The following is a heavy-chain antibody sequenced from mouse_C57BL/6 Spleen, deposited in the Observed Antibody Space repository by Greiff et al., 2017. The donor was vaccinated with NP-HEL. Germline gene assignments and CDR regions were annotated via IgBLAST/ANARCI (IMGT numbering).Heavy chain of an antibody. Sequence: QVQLQQSGAELVMPGASVKLSRKASGYTFTSYWMHWVKQRPGQGLEWIGEIDPSDSYTNYNQKFKGKSTLTVDKSSSTAYMQLSSLTSEDSAVYYCARGGTSDAMDYWGQGTSVTVSS. V-gene: IGHV1-69*01. J-gene: IGHJ4*01. D-gene: IGHD3-3*01. CDR1: GYTFTSYW. CDR3: ARGGTSDAMDY. CDR2: IDPSDSYT.